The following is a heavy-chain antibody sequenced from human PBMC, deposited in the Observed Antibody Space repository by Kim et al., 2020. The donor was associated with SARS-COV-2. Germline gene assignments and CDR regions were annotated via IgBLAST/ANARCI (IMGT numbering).Heavy chain of an antibody. D-gene: IGHD3-22*01. J-gene: IGHJ3*02. CDR1: GGTFSSYA. CDR3: ARDSLGDSSGNDAFDI. V-gene: IGHV1-69*04. Sequence: SVKVSCKASGGTFSSYAISWVRQAPGQGLEWMGRIIPILGIANYAQKFQGRVTITADKSTSTAYMELSSLRSEDTAVYYCARDSLGDSSGNDAFDIWGQGTMVTVSS. CDR2: IIPILGIA.